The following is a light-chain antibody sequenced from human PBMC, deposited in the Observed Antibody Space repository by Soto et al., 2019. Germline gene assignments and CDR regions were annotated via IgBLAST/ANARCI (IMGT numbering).Light chain of an antibody. V-gene: IGKV3-11*01. J-gene: IGKJ5*01. CDR1: QSVSSY. Sequence: EIVLTQSPATLSLSPGERATLSCRASQSVSSYLAWYQQKPGQAPRLLIYDASNRATGIPARFSGSGCGTDFPLTINSLEPEDFAVYYCQQRSNWSFGQGTRREIK. CDR3: QQRSNWS. CDR2: DAS.